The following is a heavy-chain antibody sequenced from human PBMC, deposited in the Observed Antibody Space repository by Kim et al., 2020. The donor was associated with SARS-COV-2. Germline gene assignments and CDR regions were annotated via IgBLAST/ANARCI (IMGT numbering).Heavy chain of an antibody. V-gene: IGHV3-7*01. CDR1: GFRFSSYW. CDR3: ARVNYDSPGGY. D-gene: IGHD3-22*01. CDR2: IIGDGSVK. J-gene: IGHJ4*02. Sequence: GGSLRLSCAASGFRFSSYWMSWVRQAPGKGLEWVANIIGDGSVKYYLESVKGRFTISRDNANNSVYLQMHSLRAEDTAVYYCARVNYDSPGGYWGQGPLV.